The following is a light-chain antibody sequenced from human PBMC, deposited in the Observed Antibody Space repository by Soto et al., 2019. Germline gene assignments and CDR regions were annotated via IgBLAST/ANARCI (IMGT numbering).Light chain of an antibody. V-gene: IGKV1-33*01. CDR2: DAS. CDR1: EDITNY. J-gene: IGKJ2*01. CDR3: QQYDYMPYT. Sequence: DIQMTQSPSSLSASVGDRITITCQASEDITNYLHWYQQKPGKAPKLLIYDASNLETGVPSRFSGSGSGTDFSFPISSLQAEDIATYYCQQYDYMPYTFGQGTKLEMK.